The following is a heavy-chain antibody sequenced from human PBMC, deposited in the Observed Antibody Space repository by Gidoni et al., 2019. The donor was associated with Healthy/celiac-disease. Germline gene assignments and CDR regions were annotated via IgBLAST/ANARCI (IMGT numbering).Heavy chain of an antibody. CDR1: GYTFTGYS. J-gene: IGHJ3*02. Sequence: QLQLVQSGAEVKKPGASVKVSCKAYGYTFTGYSMHWVRQDPGQGLDGMGWINPNSGGTNYAQKFQGRVTMTRATSISTADMELSRLRSDDTAVYYCARDLGPTRAFDIWGQGTMVTVSS. V-gene: IGHV1-2*02. D-gene: IGHD4-17*01. CDR3: ARDLGPTRAFDI. CDR2: INPNSGGT.